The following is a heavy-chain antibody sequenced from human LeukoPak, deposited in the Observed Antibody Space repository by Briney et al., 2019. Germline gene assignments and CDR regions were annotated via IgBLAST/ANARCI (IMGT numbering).Heavy chain of an antibody. CDR3: ARSLTTHFDY. V-gene: IGHV4-31*03. Sequence: SETLSLTCTVSGGSISSGGYYWSWIRQHPGKGLEWIGYIYYSGSTYYNPSLESRVTISVDTSKNQFSLKLSSVTAADTAVYYCARSLTTHFDYWGQGTLVTVSS. CDR2: IYYSGST. CDR1: GGSISSGGYY. J-gene: IGHJ4*02. D-gene: IGHD1-1*01.